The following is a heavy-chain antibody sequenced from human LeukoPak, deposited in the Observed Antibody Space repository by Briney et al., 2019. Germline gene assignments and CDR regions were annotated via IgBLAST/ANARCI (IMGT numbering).Heavy chain of an antibody. V-gene: IGHV3-21*01. J-gene: IGHJ6*04. CDR3: AREGHCSSTSCALGDV. CDR1: GFTFSSYS. D-gene: IGHD2-2*01. Sequence: GGSLRLSCAASGFTFSSYSMNWVRQAPGKGLEWVSSISSSSSYIYYADSVKGRFTISRDNAKNSLHLQMNSMRAEDTAVYYCAREGHCSSTSCALGDVWGKGTTVTVSS. CDR2: ISSSSSYI.